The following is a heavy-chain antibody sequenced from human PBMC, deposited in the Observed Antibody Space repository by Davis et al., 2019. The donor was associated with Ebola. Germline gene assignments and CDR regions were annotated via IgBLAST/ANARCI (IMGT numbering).Heavy chain of an antibody. D-gene: IGHD3-16*01. CDR2: TSGSGGTT. J-gene: IGHJ4*02. Sequence: GESLKISCAASGFTFSSYAMGWVRQAPGKGLEWVSSTSGSGGTTLYADSVRGRFTISRDNSNNTLHLHMNTVTAEDTATYFCAKLPRLMLRAPYYFDHLGPGTLVTVSS. CDR3: AKLPRLMLRAPYYFDH. V-gene: IGHV3-23*01. CDR1: GFTFSSYA.